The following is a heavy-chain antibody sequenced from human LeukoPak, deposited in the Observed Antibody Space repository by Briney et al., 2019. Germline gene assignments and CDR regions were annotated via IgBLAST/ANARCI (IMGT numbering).Heavy chain of an antibody. Sequence: GRSLRLSCAASGFTFDDYAMHWVRQAPGKGLEWVSGISWNSGSVGYADSVKGRFTISRDNAKNSLYLQMNSLRAEDTALYYCAKDIPGYSSSYLTGWGQGTLVTVSS. CDR3: AKDIPGYSSSYLTG. D-gene: IGHD6-6*01. V-gene: IGHV3-9*01. CDR2: ISWNSGSV. J-gene: IGHJ4*02. CDR1: GFTFDDYA.